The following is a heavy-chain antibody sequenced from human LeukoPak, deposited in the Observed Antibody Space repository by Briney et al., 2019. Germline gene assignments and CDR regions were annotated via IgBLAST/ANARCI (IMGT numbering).Heavy chain of an antibody. D-gene: IGHD3-16*01. CDR3: AKASWVSTADAVL. CDR2: LRGNGDA. CDR1: GFTFSSYA. Sequence: GGSLTLSCVASGFTFSSYAMSWVRETSARGLEWVSSLRGNGDAFYADSVKGRFTLSRDESRNTVYLQLNKLRVEDTAIYYCAKASWVSTADAVLWGQGTVVTVSS. J-gene: IGHJ4*02. V-gene: IGHV3-23*01.